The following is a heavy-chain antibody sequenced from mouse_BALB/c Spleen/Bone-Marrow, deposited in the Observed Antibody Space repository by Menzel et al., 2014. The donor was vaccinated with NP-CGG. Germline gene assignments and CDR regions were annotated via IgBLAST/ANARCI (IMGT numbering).Heavy chain of an antibody. Sequence: EVKLQESGPSLVKPSQTLSLTCSVTGDSITSGYWNWIRKFPGNKLEYMGYITYSGYTYYNPSLKSRISFIRDTSKNQFYLQLNSVTTEDTATYYCARSPYDGYYVFAYWGQGTLATVSA. CDR1: GDSITSGY. V-gene: IGHV3-8*02. CDR3: ARSPYDGYYVFAY. J-gene: IGHJ3*01. CDR2: ITYSGYT. D-gene: IGHD2-3*01.